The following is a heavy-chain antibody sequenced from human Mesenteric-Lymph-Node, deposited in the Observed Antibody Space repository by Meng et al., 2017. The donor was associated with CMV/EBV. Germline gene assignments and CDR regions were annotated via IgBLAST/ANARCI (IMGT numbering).Heavy chain of an antibody. CDR3: ARGAYGGKEV. CDR2: IYYTGST. D-gene: IGHD2-21*01. CDR1: GDSTGTYY. J-gene: IGHJ3*01. Sequence: SETLSLTCTVSGDSTGTYYWSWIRQPPGKGLEWIGYIYYTGSTNYNPSLKSRVTISVDTSKNQFSLILSSVTAADTAVYYCARGAYGGKEVWGQGTMVTVSS. V-gene: IGHV4-59*01.